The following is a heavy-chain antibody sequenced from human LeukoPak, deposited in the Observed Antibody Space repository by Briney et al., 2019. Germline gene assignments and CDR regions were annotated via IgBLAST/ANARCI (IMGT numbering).Heavy chain of an antibody. Sequence: GGSLRLSCAVSGFTFSNYAMNWVRQAPGKGLEWVSAISGSGGRTYYADSVKGRFTISRDNSKNTVYLQMSSLRAEDTAVYYCARTAMMVFDYWGQGTLVTVSS. CDR1: GFTFSNYA. V-gene: IGHV3-23*01. D-gene: IGHD3-22*01. CDR2: ISGSGGRT. J-gene: IGHJ4*02. CDR3: ARTAMMVFDY.